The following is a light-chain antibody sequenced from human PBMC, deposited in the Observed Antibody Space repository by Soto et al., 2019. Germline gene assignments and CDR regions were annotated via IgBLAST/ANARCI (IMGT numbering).Light chain of an antibody. J-gene: IGKJ5*01. CDR3: QQYNTYSIT. CDR1: QSISSY. V-gene: IGKV1-39*01. Sequence: DVQMTQSPSSLSASVGDRVTITCRASQSISSYLNWYQQKPGRAPRLLIYAVSILQSGVPSRFSGSGSGIDFTLTISGLQPEDFAVYYCQQYNTYSITFGQGTRLEIK. CDR2: AVS.